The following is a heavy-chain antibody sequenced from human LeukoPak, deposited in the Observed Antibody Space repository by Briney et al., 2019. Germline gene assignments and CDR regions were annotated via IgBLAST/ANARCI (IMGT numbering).Heavy chain of an antibody. Sequence: PSETLSLTCTVSGGSISSGSYYWSGIRQPAGKGLEWIGRIYTSGSTNYNPSLKSRVTISVDTSKNQFSLKLSSVTAADTAVYYCARLVWGWFDPWGQGTLVTVSS. D-gene: IGHD3-10*01. J-gene: IGHJ5*02. CDR3: ARLVWGWFDP. CDR2: IYTSGST. CDR1: GGSISSGSYY. V-gene: IGHV4-61*02.